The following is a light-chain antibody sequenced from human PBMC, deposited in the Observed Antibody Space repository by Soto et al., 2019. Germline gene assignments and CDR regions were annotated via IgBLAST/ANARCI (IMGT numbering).Light chain of an antibody. Sequence: QPVLTQPPSASGAPGQRVTISCSGSSSNIRSYQMYWYQQLPGTAPKLLIYSNYQRPSGVPDRFSGSKSGTSASLAISGLRSDDEADYYCATWDDSLSVWVFGGGTQLTVL. J-gene: IGLJ3*02. CDR1: SSNIRSYQ. CDR3: ATWDDSLSVWV. CDR2: SNY. V-gene: IGLV1-47*02.